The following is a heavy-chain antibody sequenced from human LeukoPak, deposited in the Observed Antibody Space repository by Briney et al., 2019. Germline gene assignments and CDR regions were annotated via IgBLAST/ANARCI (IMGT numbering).Heavy chain of an antibody. Sequence: SETLSLTCAVYGGSFSGYYWGWIRQPPGKGLDWIGEINHSGSTNYNPSLKSRVTISVDTSKNQFSLKLSSVTAADTAVYYCARGLRQLSRIAAADPDWGQGTLVTVSS. CDR2: INHSGST. CDR3: ARGLRQLSRIAAADPD. CDR1: GGSFSGYY. J-gene: IGHJ4*02. V-gene: IGHV4-34*01. D-gene: IGHD6-13*01.